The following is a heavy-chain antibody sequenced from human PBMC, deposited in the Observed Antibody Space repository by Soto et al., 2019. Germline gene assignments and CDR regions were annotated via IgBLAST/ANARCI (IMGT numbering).Heavy chain of an antibody. CDR2: MSPNGNNQ. J-gene: IGHJ4*02. Sequence: QVQLVESGGGVVQSGGSLRLSCAAPGFTFSIYALHWVRQAPGKGLEWVAVMSPNGNNQYYADSVKGRFTISRDTSKITLYLQMTSLRPDDTAVYYCATGANFYYDTSRYWCQGTLVTVSS. CDR3: ATGANFYYDTSRY. V-gene: IGHV3-30-3*01. CDR1: GFTFSIYA. D-gene: IGHD3-22*01.